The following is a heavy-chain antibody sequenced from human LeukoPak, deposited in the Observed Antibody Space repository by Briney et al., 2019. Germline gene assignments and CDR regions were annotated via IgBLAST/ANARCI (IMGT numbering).Heavy chain of an antibody. J-gene: IGHJ4*02. CDR2: IIPILGIA. D-gene: IGHD4-17*01. Sequence: SVKVSCKASGGTFSSYAISWVRQAPGQGLEWMGRIIPILGIANYAQKFQGRVTITADKSTSTDYMELSSLRSEDTAVYYCARESRDYGDYGYWGQGTLVTVSS. CDR3: ARESRDYGDYGY. V-gene: IGHV1-69*04. CDR1: GGTFSSYA.